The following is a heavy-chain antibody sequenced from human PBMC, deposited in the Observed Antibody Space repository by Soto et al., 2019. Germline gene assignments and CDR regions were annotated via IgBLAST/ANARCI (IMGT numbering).Heavy chain of an antibody. CDR3: ARGRRGVYYFDY. J-gene: IGHJ4*02. CDR1: GFDFSSDW. CDR2: IKYDGSAT. V-gene: IGHV3-74*01. Sequence: EVQLVESGGGLVQPGGSLRLSCAVSGFDFSSDWMHWVRQAPGKGLVWVSRIKYDGSATNYADSVKGRFTISRDNAKNTLFLQMNNLRAEDTAVYYCARGRRGVYYFDYWGQGTLVTVSS. D-gene: IGHD3-10*01.